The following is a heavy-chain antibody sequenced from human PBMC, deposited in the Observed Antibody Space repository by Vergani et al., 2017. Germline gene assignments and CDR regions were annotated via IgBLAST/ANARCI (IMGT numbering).Heavy chain of an antibody. D-gene: IGHD6-19*01. CDR3: ARDLRLGYYYYGMDV. CDR2: IIPIFGIA. J-gene: IGHJ6*02. CDR1: GGTFSSYA. Sequence: QVQLVQSGAEVKKPGSSVKVSCKASGGTFSSYAISWVRQAPGQGLEWMGGIIPIFGIANYAQKFQGRVTITADKSTSTAYMELSSLRAEDTAVYYCARDLRLGYYYYGMDVWGQGTTVTVSS. V-gene: IGHV1-69*17.